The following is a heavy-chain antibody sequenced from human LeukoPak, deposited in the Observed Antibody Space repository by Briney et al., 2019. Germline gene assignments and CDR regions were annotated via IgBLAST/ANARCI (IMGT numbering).Heavy chain of an antibody. CDR2: IYSSGSP. CDR1: GGSISSYY. CDR3: ARVSGYYDSSYYFDY. J-gene: IGHJ4*02. Sequence: PSETLSLTCTVPGGSISSYYWNWIRQPAGKGLEWVGRIYSSGSPIYNPSLKSRVTMSVDTSKSQFSLKLSSVTAAGTAVYYCARVSGYYDSSYYFDYWGQGTLVTVSS. D-gene: IGHD3-22*01. V-gene: IGHV4-4*07.